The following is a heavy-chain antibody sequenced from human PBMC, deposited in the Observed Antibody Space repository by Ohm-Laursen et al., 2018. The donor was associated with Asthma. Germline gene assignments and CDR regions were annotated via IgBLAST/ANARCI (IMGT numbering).Heavy chain of an antibody. CDR2: IIPIFGTA. Sequence: SVKVSCNASGGTFSSYAISWVRQAPRQGLEWMGGIIPIFGTANYAQKFQGRVTITADESTSTAYMELSSLRSEDTAVYYCARVFLGGDYDYYYGMDVWGQGTTVTVSS. V-gene: IGHV1-69*13. CDR1: GGTFSSYA. J-gene: IGHJ6*02. D-gene: IGHD3-16*01. CDR3: ARVFLGGDYDYYYGMDV.